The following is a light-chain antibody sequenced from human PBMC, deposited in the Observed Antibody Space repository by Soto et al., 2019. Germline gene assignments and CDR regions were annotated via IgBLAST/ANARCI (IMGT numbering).Light chain of an antibody. Sequence: QSVLTQPRSVSGSPGPSVTISCTGTSSDVGGYNYVSWYQRHPGKAPKLMIYDVSKRPSGVPDRFSGSKSGNTASLTISGLQAEDEADYYCCSYAGSYTSYVFGTGTKVTVL. V-gene: IGLV2-11*01. CDR3: CSYAGSYTSYV. CDR2: DVS. J-gene: IGLJ1*01. CDR1: SSDVGGYNY.